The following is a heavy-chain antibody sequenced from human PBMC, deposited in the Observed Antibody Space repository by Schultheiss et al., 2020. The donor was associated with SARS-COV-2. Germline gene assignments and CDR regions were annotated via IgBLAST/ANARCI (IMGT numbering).Heavy chain of an antibody. CDR1: GYRFTNYW. CDR2: IYPGDCDF. J-gene: IGHJ3*02. D-gene: IGHD1-7*01. CDR3: ARFGGELHAFDI. Sequence: GESLKISCKGSGYRFTNYWIGWVRQMPGKGLEWMGMIYPGDCDFRYSPSLQGQVTISADKSISTAYLRWSSLKAPDSAMYYCARFGGELHAFDIWGQGTMVTVSS. V-gene: IGHV5-51*01.